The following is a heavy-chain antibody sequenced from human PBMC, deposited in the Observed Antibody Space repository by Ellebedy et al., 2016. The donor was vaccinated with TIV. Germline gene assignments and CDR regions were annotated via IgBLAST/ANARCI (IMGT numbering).Heavy chain of an antibody. CDR3: ARVLEGMDYYDSSGYFFDY. J-gene: IGHJ4*02. V-gene: IGHV1-46*01. CDR1: GYTFTSYY. D-gene: IGHD3-22*01. CDR2: INPSDGST. Sequence: ASVKVSCXASGYTFTSYYMHWVRQAPGQGLEWMGIINPSDGSTTYARKFQGRVTMTRDTSTSTVYMELSSLRSEDTAVYYCARVLEGMDYYDSSGYFFDYWGQGTLVTVSS.